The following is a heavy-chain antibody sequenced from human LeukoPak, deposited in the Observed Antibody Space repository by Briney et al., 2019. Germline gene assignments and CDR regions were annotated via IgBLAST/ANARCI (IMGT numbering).Heavy chain of an antibody. D-gene: IGHD5-18*01. J-gene: IGHJ4*02. CDR3: AKSRDTAMGYFDY. CDR1: GFTFSSSA. V-gene: IGHV3-30*18. Sequence: GGSLRLSCAASGFTFSSSAMSWVRQAPGKGLEWVAVISYDGSNKYYADSVKGRFTISRDNSKNTLYLQMISLRAEDTAVYYCAKSRDTAMGYFDYWGQGTLVTVSS. CDR2: ISYDGSNK.